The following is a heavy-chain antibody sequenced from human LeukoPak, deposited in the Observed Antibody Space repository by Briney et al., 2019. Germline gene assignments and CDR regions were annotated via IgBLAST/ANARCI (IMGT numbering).Heavy chain of an antibody. CDR1: GFTFSAYW. CDR3: ANSRTSHGY. J-gene: IGHJ4*02. CDR2: IKQDGTED. V-gene: IGHV3-7*01. D-gene: IGHD1-26*01. Sequence: GGSLGLSCAASGFTFSAYWMSWVRQAPGKGLEWVASIKQDGTEDYYVDSVKGRFTISRDNAKNSLFLQMNSLTAADTAVYYCANSRTSHGYWGQGTLVTVSS.